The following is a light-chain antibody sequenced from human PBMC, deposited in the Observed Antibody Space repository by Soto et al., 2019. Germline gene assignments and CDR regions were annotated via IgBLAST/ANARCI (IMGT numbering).Light chain of an antibody. CDR3: QQYGSSPRALYT. J-gene: IGKJ2*01. CDR1: QSVSSSY. CDR2: GAS. V-gene: IGKV3-20*01. Sequence: EIVLTQSPGTLSLSPGERATLSCRASQSVSSSYLAWYQQKPGQAPRLLIYGASSRATGIPDRFSGSGSGTDFTLTISRLEPEDFAVYYCQQYGSSPRALYTFGQGTNLEIK.